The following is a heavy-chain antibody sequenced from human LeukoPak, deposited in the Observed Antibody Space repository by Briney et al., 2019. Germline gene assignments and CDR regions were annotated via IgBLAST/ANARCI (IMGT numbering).Heavy chain of an antibody. CDR2: INSDGSST. CDR3: ARGRIAAAGILGY. J-gene: IGHJ4*02. CDR1: GFTFSSYW. Sequence: WVSLRLSCSASGFTFSSYWMHWVPQAPGKGLVWVSRINSDGSSTSYADSVKGRFTISRDNDKNTLYLQMNSLRAEDTAVYYCARGRIAAAGILGYWGQGTLVTVSS. V-gene: IGHV3-74*01. D-gene: IGHD6-13*01.